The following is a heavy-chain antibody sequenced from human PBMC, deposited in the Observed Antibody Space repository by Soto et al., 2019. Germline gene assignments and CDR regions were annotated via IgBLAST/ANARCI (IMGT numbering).Heavy chain of an antibody. V-gene: IGHV5-51*01. CDR3: ATPIRHYASWSNKYFYYGMDV. J-gene: IGHJ6*02. Sequence: GESLKISCKGSEYSFSTYWIAWVRQMPGKGLEWMGIIYPGDSDTRYSPSFQGQVTISADKSLSTAHLQWSSLKASDTAMYYCATPIRHYASWSNKYFYYGMDVWGHGNTVTLSS. CDR2: IYPGDSDT. D-gene: IGHD3-3*01. CDR1: EYSFSTYW.